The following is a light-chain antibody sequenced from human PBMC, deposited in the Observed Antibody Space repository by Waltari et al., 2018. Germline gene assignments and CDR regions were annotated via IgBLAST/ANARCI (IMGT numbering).Light chain of an antibody. Sequence: QLVLTQSPSASASLGASVKLTCTLSSRHSSHVIAWLHQQPEKGPRFVMKVNSDGSHRKGDEIPDRFSGSSSGAERYLSISSLQSEDEADYFCQTGGHGTWVFGGGTKLTVL. CDR1: SRHSSHV. J-gene: IGLJ3*02. V-gene: IGLV4-69*01. CDR2: VNSDGSH. CDR3: QTGGHGTWV.